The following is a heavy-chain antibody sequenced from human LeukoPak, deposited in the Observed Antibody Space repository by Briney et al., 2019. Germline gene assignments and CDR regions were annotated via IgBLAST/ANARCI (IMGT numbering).Heavy chain of an antibody. D-gene: IGHD2-8*02. CDR2: IAHHGNDK. Sequence: GGSERLSCAASGFTFSKSAMHWVRQGPGKGLEWVAYIAHHGNDKYYIDSVKGRFTISRDNSKRTLYLEMNSLRADDTAMYYCAKDGSWSCTDWGQGTLVTVS. CDR1: GFTFSKSA. CDR3: AKDGSWSCTD. V-gene: IGHV3-30*02. J-gene: IGHJ4*02.